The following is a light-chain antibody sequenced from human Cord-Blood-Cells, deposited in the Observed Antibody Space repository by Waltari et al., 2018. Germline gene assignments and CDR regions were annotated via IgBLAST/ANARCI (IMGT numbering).Light chain of an antibody. CDR3: QQYNSYSIT. CDR1: QSISSS. J-gene: IGKJ5*01. V-gene: IGKV1-5*03. Sequence: DIQMTQSPSTLSASVGDRVTITCRASQSISSSLAWYQQKPGKAPKLLIYKASSLESGVPSRFSGSGSGTEFTLTISSLQPDDFATYYCQQYNSYSITFGQGTRLEIK. CDR2: KAS.